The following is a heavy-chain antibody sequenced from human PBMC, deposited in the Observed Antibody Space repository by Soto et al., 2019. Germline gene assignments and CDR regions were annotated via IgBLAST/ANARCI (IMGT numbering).Heavy chain of an antibody. Sequence: RLSCAASGFTFSSYAMSWVRQAPGKGLEWVSAISGSGGSTYYADSVKGRFTISRDNSKNTLYLQMNSLRAEDTAVYYCAKDSSGSYYTGYGMDVWGQGTTVTVSS. D-gene: IGHD3-10*01. J-gene: IGHJ6*02. V-gene: IGHV3-23*01. CDR1: GFTFSSYA. CDR3: AKDSSGSYYTGYGMDV. CDR2: ISGSGGST.